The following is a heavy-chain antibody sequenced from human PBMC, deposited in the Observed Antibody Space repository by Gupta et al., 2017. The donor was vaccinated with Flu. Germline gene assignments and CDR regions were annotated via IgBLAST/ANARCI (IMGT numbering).Heavy chain of an antibody. Sequence: ELQLVESGRGLVKPGGSLRLPCAAFGFTFSNACLSRVRQAPGKGLEWVCRIKRKTDGGTTDYAAPVKGRFTISRDDSKNTLYLQMNSLKTEDTAVYYCTTDGVVLLVRVDYWGQGTLVTVSS. CDR1: GFTFSNAC. CDR3: TTDGVVLLVRVDY. V-gene: IGHV3-15*01. D-gene: IGHD6-6*01. J-gene: IGHJ4*02. CDR2: IKRKTDGGTT.